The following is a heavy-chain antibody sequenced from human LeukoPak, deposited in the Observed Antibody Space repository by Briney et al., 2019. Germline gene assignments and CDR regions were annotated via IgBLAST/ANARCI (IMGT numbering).Heavy chain of an antibody. V-gene: IGHV3-23*01. CDR3: AELGITMIGGV. CDR2: ISDSGDST. Sequence: GGSLRLSCAASGFIFRNYAMNWVRQAPGKGLQWVSSISDSGDSTYYADSVKGRFTISRDNAKNSLYLQMNSLRAEDTAVYYCAELGITMIGGVWGKGTTVTISS. D-gene: IGHD3-10*02. J-gene: IGHJ6*04. CDR1: GFIFRNYA.